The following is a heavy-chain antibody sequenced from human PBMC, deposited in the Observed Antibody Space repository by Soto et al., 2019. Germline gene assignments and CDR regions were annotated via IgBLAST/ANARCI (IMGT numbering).Heavy chain of an antibody. CDR2: FDPEDGET. J-gene: IGHJ4*02. Sequence: ASVKVSCKVSGYTLTELSMHWVRQAPGKGLEWMGGFDPEDGETIYAQKFQGRVTMTEDTSTDTAYMELSSLRSEDTAVYYCATDLIEGYYDSSGYYHPNYWGQGTLVTVSS. V-gene: IGHV1-24*01. D-gene: IGHD3-22*01. CDR3: ATDLIEGYYDSSGYYHPNY. CDR1: GYTLTELS.